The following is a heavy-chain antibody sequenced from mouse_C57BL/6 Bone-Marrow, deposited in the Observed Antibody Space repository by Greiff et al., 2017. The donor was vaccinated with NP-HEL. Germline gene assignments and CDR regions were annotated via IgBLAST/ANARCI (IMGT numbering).Heavy chain of an antibody. CDR2: IRLKSDNCAT. D-gene: IGHD2-5*01. CDR1: GFTFSNYW. Sequence: EVKVVESGGGLVQPGGSMKLSCVASGFTFSNYWMNWVRQSPEKGLEWVAQIRLKSDNCATHYAESVKGRFTISRDDSKSSVYLQMNNLRAEDTGIYYCASKDYWGQGTTLTVSS. CDR3: ASKDY. J-gene: IGHJ2*01. V-gene: IGHV6-3*01.